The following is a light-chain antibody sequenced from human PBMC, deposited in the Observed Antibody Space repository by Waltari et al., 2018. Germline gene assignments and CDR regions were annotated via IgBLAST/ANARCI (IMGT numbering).Light chain of an antibody. CDR1: QSVIRT. CDR2: DAS. Sequence: DIVLTHSPGTLSLSPGERVTLSCRASQSVIRTLAWYQQKPGQAPRLLIYDASSRATGIPVRCSGSGSGTDFSLTISKLEPEDFAVYYCQKYGTLPATFGQATKVEIK. J-gene: IGKJ1*01. V-gene: IGKV3-20*01. CDR3: QKYGTLPAT.